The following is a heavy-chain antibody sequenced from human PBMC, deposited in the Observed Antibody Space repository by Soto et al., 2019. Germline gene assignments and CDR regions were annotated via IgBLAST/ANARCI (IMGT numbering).Heavy chain of an antibody. J-gene: IGHJ5*02. D-gene: IGHD1-26*01. V-gene: IGHV4-38-2*01. CDR2: IYHSGST. CDR1: GYSISSGYY. CDR3: ARVLSEWELPNGNWFDP. Sequence: PSETLSLTCAVSGYSISSGYYCGWIRQPPGKGLEWIGSIYHSGSTYYNPSLKSRVTISVDTSKNQFSLKLSSVTAADTAVYYCARVLSEWELPNGNWFDPWGQGTLVTVSS.